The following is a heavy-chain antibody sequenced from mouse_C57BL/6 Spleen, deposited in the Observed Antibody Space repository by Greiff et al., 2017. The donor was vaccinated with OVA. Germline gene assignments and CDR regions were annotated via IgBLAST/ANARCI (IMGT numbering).Heavy chain of an antibody. CDR2: INPSTGGT. V-gene: IGHV1-42*01. Sequence: EVKVEESGPELVKPGASVKISCKASGYSFTGYYMNWVKQSPEKSLEWIGEINPSTGGTTYNQKFKAKATLTVDKSSSTAYMQLKSLTSEDSAVYYCARGGLRQIGYAMDYWGQGTSVTVSS. J-gene: IGHJ4*01. CDR3: ARGGLRQIGYAMDY. CDR1: GYSFTGYY. D-gene: IGHD2-4*01.